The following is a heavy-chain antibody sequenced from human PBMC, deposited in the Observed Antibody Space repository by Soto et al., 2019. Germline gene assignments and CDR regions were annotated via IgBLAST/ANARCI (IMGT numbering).Heavy chain of an antibody. CDR1: GFTFNDFE. CDR2: IDGSGTTK. D-gene: IGHD3-10*01. Sequence: EVQLLESGGGLVQPGGSLRLSCGVSGFTFNDFEMNWVRQAPGKGLEWLAYIDGSGTTKKYADSVRGRFTISRDNPNNALSVQLSRVSAADTAMYYCARGFGRFNYWGQGTLVSVSS. V-gene: IGHV3-48*03. J-gene: IGHJ4*02. CDR3: ARGFGRFNY.